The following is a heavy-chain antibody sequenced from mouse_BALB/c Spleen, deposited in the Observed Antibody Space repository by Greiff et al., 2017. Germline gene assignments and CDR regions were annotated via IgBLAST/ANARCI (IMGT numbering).Heavy chain of an antibody. D-gene: IGHD2-4*01. V-gene: IGHV5-6-5*01. CDR3: ARPDYDDAMDY. J-gene: IGHJ4*01. CDR2: ISSGGST. Sequence: DVKLEESGGGLVKPGGSLKLSCAASGFTFSSYAMSWVRQTPEKRLEWVASISSGGSTYYPDSVKGRFTISRDNARNILYLQMSSLRSEDTAMYYCARPDYDDAMDYWGQGTSVTVSS. CDR1: GFTFSSYA.